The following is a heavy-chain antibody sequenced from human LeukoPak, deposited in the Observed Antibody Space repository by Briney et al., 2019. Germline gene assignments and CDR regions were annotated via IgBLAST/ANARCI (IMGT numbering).Heavy chain of an antibody. CDR1: GFTFSSYE. Sequence: PGRSLRLSCAASGFTFSSYEMNWVRQAPGKGLEWVSYISSSGSTIYYADSVKGRFTISRDNAKNSLYLQMNSLRAEDTAVYYCARAGDYGGNSDAFDIWGQGTMVTVSS. D-gene: IGHD4-23*01. CDR3: ARAGDYGGNSDAFDI. J-gene: IGHJ3*02. V-gene: IGHV3-48*03. CDR2: ISSSGSTI.